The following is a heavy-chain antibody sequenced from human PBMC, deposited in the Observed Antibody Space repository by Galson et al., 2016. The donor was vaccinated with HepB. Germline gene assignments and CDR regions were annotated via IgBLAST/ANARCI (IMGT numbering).Heavy chain of an antibody. D-gene: IGHD3-22*01. Sequence: ETLSLTCTVSGGSISSSSYYWGWIRQPPGKGLEWIGSIYYSGTTYYNPSLKSRVTISLDTPKNQFSLKLRSVTAADTAMYYCARHDYDSSGYNWFDPWGQGTLVTVSS. CDR2: IYYSGTT. V-gene: IGHV4-39*01. J-gene: IGHJ5*02. CDR1: GGSISSSSYY. CDR3: ARHDYDSSGYNWFDP.